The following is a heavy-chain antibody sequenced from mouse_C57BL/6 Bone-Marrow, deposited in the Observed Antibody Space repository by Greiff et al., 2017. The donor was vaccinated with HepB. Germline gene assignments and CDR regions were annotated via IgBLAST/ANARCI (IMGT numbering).Heavy chain of an antibody. CDR3: ARDYDLYYYAMDY. CDR1: GYTFTSYW. CDR2: IDPSDSYT. Sequence: QVQLQQPGAELVKPGASVKLSCKASGYTFTSYWMQWVKQRPGQGLEWIGEIDPSDSYTNYNQKFKGKATLTVDTSSSTAYMQLSSLTSEDSAVYYCARDYDLYYYAMDYWGQGTSVTVSS. J-gene: IGHJ4*01. V-gene: IGHV1-50*01. D-gene: IGHD2-4*01.